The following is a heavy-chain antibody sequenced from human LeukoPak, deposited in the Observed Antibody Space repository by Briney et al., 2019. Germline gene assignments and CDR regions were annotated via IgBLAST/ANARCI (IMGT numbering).Heavy chain of an antibody. J-gene: IGHJ4*02. V-gene: IGHV3-7*01. D-gene: IGHD5-12*01. Sequence: GGSLRLSCAASGFTFSSYWMTWVRQAPGKGLEWVAHINQDGSKEYYMDSVKARFTISRDNAKNSLSLQMNSLRAEDTAVYYCVRDGGVSGYDLLDYWGQGTLVTVSS. CDR2: INQDGSKE. CDR3: VRDGGVSGYDLLDY. CDR1: GFTFSSYW.